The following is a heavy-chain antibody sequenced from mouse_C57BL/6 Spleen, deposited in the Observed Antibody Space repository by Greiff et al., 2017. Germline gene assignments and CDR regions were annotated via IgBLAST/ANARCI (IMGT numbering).Heavy chain of an antibody. CDR1: GYTFTEYT. D-gene: IGHD1-1*01. V-gene: IGHV1-62-2*01. J-gene: IGHJ2*01. CDR2: VYPGSGSI. Sequence: VQLQQSGAELVKPGASVKLSCKASGYTFTEYTIHWVKQRSGQGLEWIGWVYPGSGSINYNEKFKDKATLTADKSSSTVYMALSSLTSEDSAVYFCARHARGLNCYGSSYPYFDCWGQGTTLTVSS. CDR3: ARHARGLNCYGSSYPYFDC.